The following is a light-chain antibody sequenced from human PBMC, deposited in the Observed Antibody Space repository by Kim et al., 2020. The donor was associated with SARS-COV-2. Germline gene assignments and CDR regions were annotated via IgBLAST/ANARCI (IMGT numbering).Light chain of an antibody. J-gene: IGLJ2*01. CDR3: QAWDSSTVV. CDR2: QDS. Sequence: SYELTQPPSVSVSPGQTASITCSGDKLGDKYACWYQQKPSQSPVLVIYQDSKRPSGIPERFSGSNAGNTATLTISGTQAMDEADYYRQAWDSSTVVFGGGTKLTVL. CDR1: KLGDKY. V-gene: IGLV3-1*01.